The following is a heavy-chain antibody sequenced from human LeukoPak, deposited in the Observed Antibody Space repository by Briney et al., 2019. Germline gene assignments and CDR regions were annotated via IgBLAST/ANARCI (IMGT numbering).Heavy chain of an antibody. J-gene: IGHJ4*02. CDR2: IRHDGSIK. V-gene: IGHV3-30*02. CDR3: AKDSLADIDY. Sequence: PGVSLRLSCAASGFIFSTYGMCWVRQAPGKGLEWVAFIRHDGSIKNYADSVKGRSTISRDNSKNTLYLQMNSLRAEDTAVYYCAKDSLADIDYWGQGTLVTVSS. CDR1: GFIFSTYG. D-gene: IGHD3-16*01.